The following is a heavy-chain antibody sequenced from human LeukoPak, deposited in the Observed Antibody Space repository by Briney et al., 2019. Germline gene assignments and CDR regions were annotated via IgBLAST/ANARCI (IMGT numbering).Heavy chain of an antibody. J-gene: IGHJ4*02. D-gene: IGHD4/OR15-4a*01. CDR2: IGSSDRTM. V-gene: IGHV3-11*04. CDR1: GFTFSDYY. Sequence: GGSLRLSCAASGFTFSDYYMSWIRQAPGKGLEWVSYIGSSDRTMYYADSVKGRFTISRDNAKNSLYLQMNSLRAEDTAVYYCARRAGAYSHPYDYWGQGTLVTVSS. CDR3: ARRAGAYSHPYDY.